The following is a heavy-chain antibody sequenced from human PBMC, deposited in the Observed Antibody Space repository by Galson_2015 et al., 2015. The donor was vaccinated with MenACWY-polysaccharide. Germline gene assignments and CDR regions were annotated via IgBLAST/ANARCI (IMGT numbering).Heavy chain of an antibody. D-gene: IGHD6-13*01. CDR1: GFSLSTTGMR. Sequence: PSLVKPTQTLTLTCTFSGFSLSTTGMRVSWIRQPPGKALEWLARIDWNDGKFYSTSLKTRLTISKDTSKNQVVLTMCNMDPVDTATYYCTRTAAAGQGYFDYWGQGTQVTVSS. J-gene: IGHJ4*03. V-gene: IGHV2-70*04. CDR3: TRTAAAGQGYFDY. CDR2: IDWNDGK.